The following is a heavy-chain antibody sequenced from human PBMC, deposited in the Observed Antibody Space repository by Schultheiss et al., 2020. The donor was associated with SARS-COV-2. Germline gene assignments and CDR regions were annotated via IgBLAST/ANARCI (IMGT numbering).Heavy chain of an antibody. CDR1: GFTFSDYY. Sequence: GGSLRLSCAASGFTFSDYYMSWIRQAPGKGLEWVSYISSGGSNTYYADSVKGRFTISRDNAKNTLYLQMNSLRAEDTAVYYCAKDNYYYGMDVWGQGTTVTVSS. CDR3: AKDNYYYGMDV. CDR2: ISSGGSNT. V-gene: IGHV3-11*01. J-gene: IGHJ6*02.